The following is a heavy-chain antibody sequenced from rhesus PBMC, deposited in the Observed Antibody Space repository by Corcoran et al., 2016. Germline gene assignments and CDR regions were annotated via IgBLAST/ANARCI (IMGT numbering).Heavy chain of an antibody. CDR3: ARDTGVIHRKLGY. J-gene: IGHJ4*01. V-gene: IGHV2S1*01. CDR1: GFSLSTRGMG. CDR2: IYWDDDK. D-gene: IGHD3-22*01. Sequence: QVTLKESGPALVKPTQTLTLTCTFSGFSLSTRGMGVGWIRQPPGKALEWLASIYWDDDKYYSTSLKSRLTISKDTSKNQVVLTRTNMDPVDTATYYCARDTGVIHRKLGYWGQGVLVTVSS.